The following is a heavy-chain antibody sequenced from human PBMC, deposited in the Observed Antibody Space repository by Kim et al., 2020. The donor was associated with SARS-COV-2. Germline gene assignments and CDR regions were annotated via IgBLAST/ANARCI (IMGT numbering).Heavy chain of an antibody. CDR2: T. V-gene: IGHV3-20*01. D-gene: IGHD2-8*02. Sequence: TGYADSVKGRFTISRDNAENSLYLQMSSLRVEDTAFYHCVRGFNSGPFDSWGQGTLVTVSS. CDR3: VRGFNSGPFDS. J-gene: IGHJ4*02.